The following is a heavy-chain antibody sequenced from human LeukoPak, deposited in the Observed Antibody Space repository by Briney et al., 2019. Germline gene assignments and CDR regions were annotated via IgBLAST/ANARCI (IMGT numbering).Heavy chain of an antibody. D-gene: IGHD2-2*01. Sequence: GSLRLSCAASGFTFSSYSMNWVRQAPGKGLEWIGEINARGDTNYNPSLKSRVTISVDSSKNQFSLTLTSMIAADTAIYYCARGQVPAGRGYNWFDPWGQGTLVTVSS. V-gene: IGHV4-34*01. CDR3: ARGQVPAGRGYNWFDP. J-gene: IGHJ5*02. CDR1: GFTFSSYS. CDR2: INARGDT.